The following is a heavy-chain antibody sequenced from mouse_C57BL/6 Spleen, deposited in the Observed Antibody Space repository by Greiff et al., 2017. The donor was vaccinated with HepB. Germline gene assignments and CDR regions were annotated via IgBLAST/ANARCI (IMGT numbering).Heavy chain of an antibody. CDR1: GYTFTSYW. CDR2: IKPSNGGT. Sequence: QVQLQQSGTELVKPGASVKLSCKASGYTFTSYWMHWVKQRPGQGLEWIGNIKPSNGGTNNNEKFKSKATLTVDKSSNTAYMQLSSLTSEDSAVYSCASRTGPRSAMDYWGQGTSVTVSS. D-gene: IGHD4-1*01. V-gene: IGHV1-53*01. CDR3: ASRTGPRSAMDY. J-gene: IGHJ4*01.